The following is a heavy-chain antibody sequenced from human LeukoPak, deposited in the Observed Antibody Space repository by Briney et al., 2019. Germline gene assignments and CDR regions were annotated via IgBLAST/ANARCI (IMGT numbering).Heavy chain of an antibody. CDR2: INHSGSS. V-gene: IGHV4-34*01. Sequence: SETLSLTCAVYGGSFSGYYWSWIRQPPGKGLEWIGEINHSGSSNYNPSLKSRVTISVDTSRNQFSPKLRSVTAADTAVYYCARGVTSISRGSYGYWGQGTLVTVSS. CDR3: ARGVTSISRGSYGY. J-gene: IGHJ4*02. CDR1: GGSFSGYY. D-gene: IGHD3-16*01.